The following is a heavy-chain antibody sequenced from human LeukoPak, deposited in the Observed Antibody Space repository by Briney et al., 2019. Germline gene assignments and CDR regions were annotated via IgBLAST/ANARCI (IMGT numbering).Heavy chain of an antibody. CDR2: VSYSGGT. Sequence: SETLSLTCTVSGASVSSHYWSWIRQPPGKGLEWIGYVSYSGGTNYNPSLKSRVTISLDTSKDQFSLRLNSVTAADTAVYYCARLSTYYDFWSSLDYWGQGTLVTVSS. CDR3: ARLSTYYDFWSSLDY. CDR1: GASVSSHY. D-gene: IGHD3-3*01. J-gene: IGHJ4*02. V-gene: IGHV4-59*02.